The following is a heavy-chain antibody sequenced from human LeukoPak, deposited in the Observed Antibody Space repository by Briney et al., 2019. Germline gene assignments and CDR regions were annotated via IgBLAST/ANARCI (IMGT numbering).Heavy chain of an antibody. CDR2: ISDSGSST. V-gene: IGHV3-23*01. Sequence: PGGSLRLSCAASGFTFRSYAMSWVRQAPGKGLEWGSVISDSGSSTYNADSVKGRFTISRDNSKNTLYLQMNRLRAEDTAVYYCAKHPKRYSSSWSPTGYWGQGTLVTVSS. CDR1: GFTFRSYA. D-gene: IGHD6-13*01. CDR3: AKHPKRYSSSWSPTGY. J-gene: IGHJ4*02.